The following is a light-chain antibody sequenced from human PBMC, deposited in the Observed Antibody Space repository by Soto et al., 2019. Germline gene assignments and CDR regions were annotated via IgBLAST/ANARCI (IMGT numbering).Light chain of an antibody. CDR2: GAS. CDR3: QQYKNWPPPWT. J-gene: IGKJ1*01. Sequence: EIVMTQSPATLSVSPGERATLSCRASQSVSSNLAWYQQKPGQAPRLLIYGASTRATGIPARFSGSGSGTEFTLTISGLQSEDFAVYYCQQYKNWPPPWTFGQGTKVDI. CDR1: QSVSSN. V-gene: IGKV3-15*01.